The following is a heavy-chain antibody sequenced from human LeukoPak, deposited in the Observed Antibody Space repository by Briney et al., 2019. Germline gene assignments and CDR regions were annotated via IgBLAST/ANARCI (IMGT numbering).Heavy chain of an antibody. CDR2: IIRIFGTA. V-gene: IGHV1-69*05. J-gene: IGHJ4*02. D-gene: IGHD4-17*01. CDR3: ARNGEDELPIDY. CDR1: GGTFSSYA. Sequence: ASVKVSCKASGGTFSSYAISWVRQAPGQGLEWMGRIIRIFGTANYAQKFQGRVTITTDESTSTAYMELSSLRSEDTAVYYCARNGEDELPIDYWGQGTLVTVSS.